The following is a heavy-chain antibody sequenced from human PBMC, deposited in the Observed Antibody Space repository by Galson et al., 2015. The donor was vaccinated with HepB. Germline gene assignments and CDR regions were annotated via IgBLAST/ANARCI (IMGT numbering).Heavy chain of an antibody. CDR3: ARYPPTYYYDSSGYGFYYFDY. J-gene: IGHJ4*02. CDR1: GGTFSSYA. CDR2: IIPIFGTA. Sequence: SVKVSCKASGGTFSSYAISWVRQAPGQGLEWMGGIIPIFGTANYAQKFQGRVTITADESTSTAYMELSSLRSDDTAVYYCARYPPTYYYDSSGYGFYYFDYWGQGTLVTVSS. D-gene: IGHD3-22*01. V-gene: IGHV1-69*13.